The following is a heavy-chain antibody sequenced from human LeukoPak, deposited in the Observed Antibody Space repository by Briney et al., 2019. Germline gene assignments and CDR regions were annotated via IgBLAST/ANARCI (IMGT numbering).Heavy chain of an antibody. Sequence: SQTLSLTCTVSGGSISSGSYYWSWIRQPAGKGLEWIGRIYTSGSTNYNPSLRSRVTISVDTSKNQFSLTLSSVTAADTAVYYCAKEDGRDGYNYVAYWGQGTLVTVSS. J-gene: IGHJ4*02. CDR1: GGSISSGSYY. CDR2: IYTSGST. CDR3: AKEDGRDGYNYVAY. D-gene: IGHD5-24*01. V-gene: IGHV4-61*02.